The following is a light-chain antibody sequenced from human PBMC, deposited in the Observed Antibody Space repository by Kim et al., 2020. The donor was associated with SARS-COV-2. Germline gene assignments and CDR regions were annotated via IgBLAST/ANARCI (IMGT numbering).Light chain of an antibody. CDR2: GAS. J-gene: IGKJ1*01. CDR3: QQYGSLPRT. CDR1: QSVSNTY. V-gene: IGKV3-20*01. Sequence: EIVLTQSPGILSLSPGERATLSCRASQSVSNTYLAWYQQKPGQAPRLLIYGASSRATGIPDRFSGSGSGTDFTLTIGRLEPEDFAVYYCQQYGSLPRTFGQGTKVDIK.